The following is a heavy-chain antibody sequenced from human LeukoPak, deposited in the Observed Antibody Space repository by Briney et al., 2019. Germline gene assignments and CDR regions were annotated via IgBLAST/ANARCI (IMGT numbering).Heavy chain of an antibody. D-gene: IGHD3-22*01. Sequence: GASVKVSCKTSGYTFTSYAISWVRQAPGQGLEWMGGIIPIFGTANYAQKFQGRVTITADESTSTAYMELSSLRSEDTAVYYCATHSDYYDSSGGDYWGQGTLVTVSS. CDR3: ATHSDYYDSSGGDY. CDR2: IIPIFGTA. CDR1: GYTFTSYA. J-gene: IGHJ4*02. V-gene: IGHV1-69*13.